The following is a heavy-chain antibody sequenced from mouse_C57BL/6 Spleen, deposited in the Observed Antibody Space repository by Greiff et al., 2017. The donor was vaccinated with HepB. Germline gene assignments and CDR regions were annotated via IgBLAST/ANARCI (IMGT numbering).Heavy chain of an antibody. J-gene: IGHJ2*01. D-gene: IGHD2-4*01. CDR3: ARDYDFPLDY. Sequence: EVQLQQSGPVLVKPGASVKMSCKASGYTFTASFLTWVKRSHGKSLEWIGVINPSNGVTSYNKKFKGKATLTVDKSSSTAYMELNSLTSEDSAVYYCARDYDFPLDYWGQGTTLTVSS. CDR2: INPSNGVT. V-gene: IGHV1-19*01. CDR1: GYTFTASF.